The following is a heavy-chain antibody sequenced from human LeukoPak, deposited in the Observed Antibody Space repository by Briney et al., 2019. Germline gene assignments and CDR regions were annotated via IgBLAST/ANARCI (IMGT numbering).Heavy chain of an antibody. CDR2: ISGSGGST. V-gene: IGHV3-23*01. CDR1: GFTFSSYA. Sequence: GGPLRLSCAASGFTFSSYAMSWVRQAPGKGLEWVPAISGSGGSTYYADSVKGRFTISRDNSKNTLYLQMNSLRAEDTAVYYCAKQGQQLSPYYFDYWGQGTLVTVSS. D-gene: IGHD6-13*01. CDR3: AKQGQQLSPYYFDY. J-gene: IGHJ4*02.